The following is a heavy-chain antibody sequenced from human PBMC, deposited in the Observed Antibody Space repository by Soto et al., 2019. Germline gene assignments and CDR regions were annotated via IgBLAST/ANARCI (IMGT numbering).Heavy chain of an antibody. J-gene: IGHJ6*02. CDR3: ARALVPAAGYYYYGMDV. CDR2: ISSSSSYI. V-gene: IGHV3-21*01. CDR1: GFTFSSYS. D-gene: IGHD2-2*01. Sequence: GESLKISCAASGFTFSSYSMNWVRQAPGKGLEWVSSISSSSSYIYYADSVKGRFTISRDNAKNSLYLQMNSLRAEDTAVYYCARALVPAAGYYYYGMDVWGQGTTVTVSS.